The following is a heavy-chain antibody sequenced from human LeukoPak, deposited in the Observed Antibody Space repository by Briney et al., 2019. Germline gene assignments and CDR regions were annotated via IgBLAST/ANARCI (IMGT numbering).Heavy chain of an antibody. Sequence: GESLKISCKGSGYSFTSYWIGWVRQMPGKGLEWMGIIYPGDSDTRYSPSFQGQVTISADKSISTACLQWSSLKASDTAMYYCARRGYCATTTCYRLFDYWGQGTLVTVSS. V-gene: IGHV5-51*01. CDR1: GYSFTSYW. J-gene: IGHJ4*02. CDR3: ARRGYCATTTCYRLFDY. D-gene: IGHD2-2*01. CDR2: IYPGDSDT.